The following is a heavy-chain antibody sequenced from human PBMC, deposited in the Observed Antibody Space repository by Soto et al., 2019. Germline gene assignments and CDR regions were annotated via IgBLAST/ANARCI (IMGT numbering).Heavy chain of an antibody. D-gene: IGHD3-22*01. Sequence: ASVKVSCKASGYTFTSYGIIWVRQAPGQGLERMGWISAYNGNTNYAQKLQGRVTMTTDTSTSTAYMELRSLRSDDTAVYYCARVYDSSGYGTLRYFDYWGQGTLVTVSS. CDR1: GYTFTSYG. CDR3: ARVYDSSGYGTLRYFDY. CDR2: ISAYNGNT. V-gene: IGHV1-18*01. J-gene: IGHJ4*02.